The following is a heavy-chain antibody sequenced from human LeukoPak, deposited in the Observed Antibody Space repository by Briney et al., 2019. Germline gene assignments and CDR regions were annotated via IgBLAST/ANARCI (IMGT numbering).Heavy chain of an antibody. CDR2: IIPIFGTA. D-gene: IGHD3-22*01. CDR1: GGTFSSYA. V-gene: IGHV1-69*05. Sequence: SVKVSCKASGGTFSSYAISWVRQAPGQGLEWMGGIIPIFGTANYAQKFQGRVTITTDESTSTAYMELSSLRSEDTAVYYCARRLGDSVGARGAFDIWGQGTTVTVSS. J-gene: IGHJ3*02. CDR3: ARRLGDSVGARGAFDI.